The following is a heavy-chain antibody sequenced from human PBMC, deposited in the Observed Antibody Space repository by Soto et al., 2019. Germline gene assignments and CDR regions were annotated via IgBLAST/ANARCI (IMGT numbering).Heavy chain of an antibody. CDR1: WATVSSNTSA. Sequence: SQPLSLTCAISWATVSSNTSACNCIRSSPSRGLEWLGRTYYRSNWRHDYAVSVKSRITVNPDTSKNHFSLQLNSVTPDDTAVYYCARGVAGSGFDLWGQGTLVTVSS. J-gene: IGHJ4*02. CDR2: TYYRSNWRH. V-gene: IGHV6-1*01. CDR3: ARGVAGSGFDL. D-gene: IGHD6-19*01.